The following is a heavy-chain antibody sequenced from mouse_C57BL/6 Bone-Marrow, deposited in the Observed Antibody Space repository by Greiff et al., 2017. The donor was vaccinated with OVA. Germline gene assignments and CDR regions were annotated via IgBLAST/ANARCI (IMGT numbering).Heavy chain of an antibody. J-gene: IGHJ1*03. V-gene: IGHV1-82*01. CDR3: AREDDYDWYYV. CDR1: GYAFSSSW. Sequence: QVQLQQSGPELVKPGASVKISCKASGYAFSSSWMNWVKQRPGKGLEWIGRIYPGDGDTNYNGKFKGKATLTADKSSSTAYMQLSSLTSEDSAVYFCAREDDYDWYYVWGTGTTVTVSS. D-gene: IGHD2-4*01. CDR2: IYPGDGDT.